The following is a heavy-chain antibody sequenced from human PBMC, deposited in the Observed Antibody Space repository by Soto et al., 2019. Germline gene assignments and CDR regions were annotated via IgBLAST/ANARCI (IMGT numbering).Heavy chain of an antibody. D-gene: IGHD3-10*01. J-gene: IGHJ4*02. CDR1: GGSMISYY. Sequence: SETLSLTCTVSGGSMISYYWSWIRQPPGRGLEWIGFIYYAGSTKYNPSLNSRVTISVDTSKNQFSLKLSSVPAADTAVYYCARRYGSGFADWGEGTVVTFSS. V-gene: IGHV4-59*08. CDR2: IYYAGST. CDR3: ARRYGSGFAD.